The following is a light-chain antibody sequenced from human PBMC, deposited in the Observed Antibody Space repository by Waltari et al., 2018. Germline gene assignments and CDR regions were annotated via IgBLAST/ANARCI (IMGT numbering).Light chain of an antibody. CDR3: QQYDNLPVT. J-gene: IGKJ1*01. CDR2: GAS. CDR1: QDISKN. V-gene: IGKV1-33*01. Sequence: DIQMTQSPSSLSASVRDRVTINCQASQDISKNLSWYQQKPGKAPKLLIYGASNLETGVPSRFSGSGSRTDFTFTISSLQPEDVATYYCQQYDNLPVTFGQGTKVEIK.